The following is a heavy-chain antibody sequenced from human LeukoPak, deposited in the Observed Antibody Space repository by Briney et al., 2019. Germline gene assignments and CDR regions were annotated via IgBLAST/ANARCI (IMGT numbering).Heavy chain of an antibody. CDR3: ARDNPGGYCSSTSCYSEYFQH. Sequence: ASVKVSCKASGYTFTGYYMHWVRQAPGQGLEWVGWINPNSGGTNYAQKFQGRVTMTRDTSISTAYMELSRLRSDDTAVYYCARDNPGGYCSSTSCYSEYFQHWGQGTLVTVSS. J-gene: IGHJ1*01. CDR2: INPNSGGT. D-gene: IGHD2-2*01. V-gene: IGHV1-2*02. CDR1: GYTFTGYY.